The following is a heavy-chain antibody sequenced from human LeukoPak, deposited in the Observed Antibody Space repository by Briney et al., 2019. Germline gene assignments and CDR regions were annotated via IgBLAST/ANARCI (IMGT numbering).Heavy chain of an antibody. J-gene: IGHJ3*02. D-gene: IGHD3-10*01. V-gene: IGHV3-21*01. CDR3: ARLSRGSGRDAFDI. CDR1: GFTFSSYS. Sequence: PGGSLRLSCAASGFTFSSYSMNWVRQAPGKGLEWVSSISSSSSYIYYADSVKGRFTISRDNAKNSLYLQMNSLRAEDTAVYYCARLSRGSGRDAFDIWGQGPMVTVSS. CDR2: ISSSSSYI.